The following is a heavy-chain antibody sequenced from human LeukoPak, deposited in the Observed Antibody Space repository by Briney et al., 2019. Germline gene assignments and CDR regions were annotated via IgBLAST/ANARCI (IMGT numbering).Heavy chain of an antibody. CDR1: GGSFSGYY. Sequence: SETLSLTCAVYGGSFSGYYWSWIRQPPGKGLEWIGEINHSGSTNYNPSLNSRVTISVDTSKNQFSLKLSSVTAADTAVYYCARRGRKIFDDWGQGTLVTVSS. V-gene: IGHV4-34*01. CDR3: ARRGRKIFDD. CDR2: INHSGST. D-gene: IGHD1-14*01. J-gene: IGHJ4*02.